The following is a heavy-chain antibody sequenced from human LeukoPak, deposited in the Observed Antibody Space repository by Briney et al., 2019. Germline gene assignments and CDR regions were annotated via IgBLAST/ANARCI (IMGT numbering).Heavy chain of an antibody. CDR2: VKTRSYGETT. V-gene: IGHV3-49*04. J-gene: IGHJ4*02. CDR3: AKGSLAGYCTSTTCHTTFYIDF. CDR1: GFAFGDYA. D-gene: IGHD2-8*01. Sequence: GGSLRLSCSASGFAFGDYAVTWVRQAPGKGLQWAGLVKTRSYGETTEYAASVKGRFTISRDDSKSIAYLQMDSLKTEDTAQYFCAKGSLAGYCTSTTCHTTFYIDFWGQGTVVAVSS.